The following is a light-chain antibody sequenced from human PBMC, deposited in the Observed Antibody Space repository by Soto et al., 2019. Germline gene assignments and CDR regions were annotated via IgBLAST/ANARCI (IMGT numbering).Light chain of an antibody. J-gene: IGLJ1*01. CDR3: SSYTNINTRACV. V-gene: IGLV2-14*01. CDR1: SGDSGSYNR. Sequence: QSALTQPASVSCSPGQSITISCTGTSGDSGSYNRVSWYQQHPGKAPKLIIYEVTDRPSGVSNRFSGSKSGNTASLTISGLQAEDEAEYYCSSYTNINTRACVFGTGTKVTGL. CDR2: EVT.